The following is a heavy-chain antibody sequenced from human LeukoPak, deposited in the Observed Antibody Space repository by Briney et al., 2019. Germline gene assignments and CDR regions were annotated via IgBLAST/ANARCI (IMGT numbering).Heavy chain of an antibody. V-gene: IGHV4-39*01. CDR3: ASPGYTSGWSDFDY. J-gene: IGHJ4*02. CDR2: IYYSGNT. Sequence: SETLSLTCTVSGGSISSSSYYWGWIRQPPGKGLEWIGSIYYSGNTYYNPSLKSRVSISADTSMNQFSLRLSSVNAADTAVYYCASPGYTSGWSDFDYWGQGTLVTVSS. D-gene: IGHD6-19*01. CDR1: GGSISSSSYY.